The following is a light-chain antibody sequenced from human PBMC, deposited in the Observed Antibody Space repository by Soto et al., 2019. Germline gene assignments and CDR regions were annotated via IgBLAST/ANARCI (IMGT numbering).Light chain of an antibody. V-gene: IGKV3-20*01. Sequence: EIVLTQSPGTLSLSPGERATLSCRASQTVSSNFLAWFQQTPGQAPRLLIYGASSRATGVPDRFSGSGSGTDFTLTISRLEPEDFAVFYCQQYGSSPYTIGQGTKLEIK. CDR3: QQYGSSPYT. CDR1: QTVSSNF. J-gene: IGKJ2*01. CDR2: GAS.